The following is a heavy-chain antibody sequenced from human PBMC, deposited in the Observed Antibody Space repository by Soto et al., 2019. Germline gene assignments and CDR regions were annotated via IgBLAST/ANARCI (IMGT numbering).Heavy chain of an antibody. Sequence: EVQLLESGGGLVQPGGSLRLSCVASGFTFSSCIMSWVRQAPGKGLEWVSTISGSGGSTYYADSVKGRFTISRDNSKNTLYLQMNSLRAEDTAVYYCAKDLVEGKAVAGNYFDYWGQGTLVTVSS. CDR3: AKDLVEGKAVAGNYFDY. J-gene: IGHJ4*02. CDR1: GFTFSSCI. CDR2: ISGSGGST. D-gene: IGHD6-19*01. V-gene: IGHV3-23*01.